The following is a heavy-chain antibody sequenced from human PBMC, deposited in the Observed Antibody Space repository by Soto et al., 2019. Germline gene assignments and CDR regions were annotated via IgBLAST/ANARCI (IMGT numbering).Heavy chain of an antibody. CDR2: IYYSGST. J-gene: IGHJ3*02. D-gene: IGHD5-12*01. CDR1: GGSISSGGYY. V-gene: IGHV4-31*03. Sequence: SETLSLTCTVSGGSISSGGYYWSWIRQHPGKGLEWIGYIYYSGSTYYNPSLKSRVTISVDTSKNQFSLKLSSVTAADTAVYYCARDIVATPGGVFDIWGQGTMVPVSS. CDR3: ARDIVATPGGVFDI.